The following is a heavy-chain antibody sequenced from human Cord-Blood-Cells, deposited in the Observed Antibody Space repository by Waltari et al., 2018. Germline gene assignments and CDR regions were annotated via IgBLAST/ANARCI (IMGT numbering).Heavy chain of an antibody. CDR1: GGSISSYY. D-gene: IGHD5-12*01. CDR2: IYTSGST. V-gene: IGHV4-4*07. CDR3: ARDQKDIVATISDNWFDP. Sequence: GLVKPSETLSLTCTVSGGSISSYYWSWIRQPAGKGLEWIGRIYTSGSTNYNPSLKSRVTMSVDTSKNQFSLKLSSVTAADTAVYYCARDQKDIVATISDNWFDPWGQGTLVTVSS. J-gene: IGHJ5*02.